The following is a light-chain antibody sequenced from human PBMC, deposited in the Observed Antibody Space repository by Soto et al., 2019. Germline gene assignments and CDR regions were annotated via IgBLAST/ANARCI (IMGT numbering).Light chain of an antibody. CDR2: WAS. J-gene: IGKJ4*01. CDR3: QQYYTNALT. V-gene: IGKV4-1*01. CDR1: QSVLYSSNNKNY. Sequence: DLVMTQSPDSLAVSLGERATINCKSSQSVLYSSNNKNYLAWYQQKPGQPPKLLIYWASTRESGVPDRFSGSGSGTDFTLTISSLQAEDVAVYYCQQYYTNALTFGGGTKV.